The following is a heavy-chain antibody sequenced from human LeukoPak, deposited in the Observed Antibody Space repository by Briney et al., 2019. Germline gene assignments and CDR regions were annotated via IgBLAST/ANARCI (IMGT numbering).Heavy chain of an antibody. CDR3: AREYYDILYNY. V-gene: IGHV4-39*07. J-gene: IGHJ4*02. D-gene: IGHD3-9*01. CDR2: IYYSGST. Sequence: SETLSLTCTVSGGSISSSSYYWGWIRQPPGKGLEWIGSIYYSGSTYYNPSLKSRVTISVDTSKNQFSLKLSSVTAADTAVYYCAREYYDILYNYWGQGTLVTVSS. CDR1: GGSISSSSYY.